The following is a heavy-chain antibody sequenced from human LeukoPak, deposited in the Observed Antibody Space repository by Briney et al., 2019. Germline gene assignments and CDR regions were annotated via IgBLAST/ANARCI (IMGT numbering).Heavy chain of an antibody. CDR3: ARPNPADLYDSSGYLIHYFDY. CDR2: IWYDGSNK. J-gene: IGHJ4*02. D-gene: IGHD3-22*01. Sequence: GGSLRLSCAASGFTFSSYGMPWVRQAPGKGLEWVAVIWYDGSNKYYADSVKGRFTISRDNSKNTLYLQMNSLRAEDTAVYYCARPNPADLYDSSGYLIHYFDYWGQGTLVTVSS. V-gene: IGHV3-33*01. CDR1: GFTFSSYG.